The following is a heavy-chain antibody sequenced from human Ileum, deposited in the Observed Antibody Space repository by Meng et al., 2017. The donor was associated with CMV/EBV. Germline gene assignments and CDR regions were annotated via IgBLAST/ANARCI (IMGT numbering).Heavy chain of an antibody. J-gene: IGHJ5*02. D-gene: IGHD3-22*01. V-gene: IGHV4-39*01. CDR1: GGSLSSSSSY. CDR3: ASHYYYDSSGLGQP. Sequence: GGSLSSSSSYWGWIRQPPGKGLEWIGSIYYSGSTYYNPSLKSRVTISVDPSKNQFSLKLSSVTAADTAVYYCASHYYYDSSGLGQPWGQGTLVTVSS. CDR2: IYYSGST.